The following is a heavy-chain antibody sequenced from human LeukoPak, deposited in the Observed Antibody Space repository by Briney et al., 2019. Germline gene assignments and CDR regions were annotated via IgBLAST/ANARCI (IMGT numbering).Heavy chain of an antibody. CDR1: GGSISSGSYY. V-gene: IGHV4-61*02. J-gene: IGHJ2*01. CDR3: AGIGWYFDL. CDR2: IYSTGST. D-gene: IGHD3-10*01. Sequence: RTSETLSLTCIVSGGSISSGSYYWSWIRQPAGKGLEWIGRIYSTGSTSYNPSLKSRVTISVDTSKNQFSLKLSSMTAADTAVYYCAGIGWYFDLWGRGTLVTVS.